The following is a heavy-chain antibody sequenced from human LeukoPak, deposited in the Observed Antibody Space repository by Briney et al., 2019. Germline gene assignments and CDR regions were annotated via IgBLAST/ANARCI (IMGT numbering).Heavy chain of an antibody. CDR3: ARVLRTGIAAAGYDY. V-gene: IGHV1-2*02. Sequence: ASVKVSCKASGYTFTGYYMHWVRQAPGQGLEWMGWINPNSGGTNYAQKFQGRVTMTRDTSISTAYMELSRLRSDDTAVYYCARVLRTGIAAAGYDYWGQGTLVTVSS. J-gene: IGHJ4*02. CDR2: INPNSGGT. D-gene: IGHD6-13*01. CDR1: GYTFTGYY.